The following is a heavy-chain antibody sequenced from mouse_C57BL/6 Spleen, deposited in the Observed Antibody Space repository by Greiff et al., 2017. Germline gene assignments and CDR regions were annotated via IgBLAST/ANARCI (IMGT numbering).Heavy chain of an antibody. Sequence: QVQLKESGAELVKPGASVKISCKASGYAFSSYWMNWVKQRPGKGLEWIGQIYPGDGDTNYNGKFKGKATLTADKSSSPAYMQLSSLTSEDSAVYFCARDDYSNYFDGWGQGTTLTVAS. D-gene: IGHD2-12*01. CDR3: ARDDYSNYFDG. V-gene: IGHV1-80*01. CDR1: GYAFSSYW. CDR2: IYPGDGDT. J-gene: IGHJ2*01.